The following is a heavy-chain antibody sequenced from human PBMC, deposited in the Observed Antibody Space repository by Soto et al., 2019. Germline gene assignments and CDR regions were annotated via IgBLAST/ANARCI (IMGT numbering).Heavy chain of an antibody. CDR2: ISAYNGNT. D-gene: IGHD5-18*01. CDR1: GYTFTSYG. J-gene: IGHJ6*02. Sequence: QVQLVQSGAEVKKPGASVKVSCKASGYTFTSYGISWVRQAPGQGLEWMGWISAYNGNTNYAQKLQGRVTMTTDTSTSTAYMERRSLRSDDTAVYYCARGSTVDTAMASYYYYYGMDVWGQGTTVTVSS. CDR3: ARGSTVDTAMASYYYYYGMDV. V-gene: IGHV1-18*01.